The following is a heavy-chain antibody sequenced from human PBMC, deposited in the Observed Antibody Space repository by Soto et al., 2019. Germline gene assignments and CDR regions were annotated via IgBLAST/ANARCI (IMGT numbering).Heavy chain of an antibody. J-gene: IGHJ6*02. D-gene: IGHD3-3*01. CDR2: INPSGGST. CDR3: ARESEPYDFWSGYSLTNLYYYYGMDV. V-gene: IGHV1-46*01. Sequence: ALVKVSCKASGYTFTSYYMHWVRQAPGQGLEWMGIINPSGGSTSYAQKLQGRVTMTRDTSTSTVYMELSSLRSEDTAVYYCARESEPYDFWSGYSLTNLYYYYGMDVWGQGTTVTVSS. CDR1: GYTFTSYY.